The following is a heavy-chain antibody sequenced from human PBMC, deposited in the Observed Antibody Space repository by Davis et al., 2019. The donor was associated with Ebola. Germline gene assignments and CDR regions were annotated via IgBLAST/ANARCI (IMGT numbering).Heavy chain of an antibody. CDR2: ISGSGGNT. D-gene: IGHD3-3*01. J-gene: IGHJ6*04. CDR1: GFTVSSNY. Sequence: GESLKISCAASGFTVSSNYMTWVRQAPGKGLEWVSAISGSGGNTYYADSVKGRFNISRDNSKKTMYLQMNSLRGEDTAVYYCARSGLSFGVVKYHYGMDAWGKGTTVTVSS. V-gene: IGHV3-23*01. CDR3: ARSGLSFGVVKYHYGMDA.